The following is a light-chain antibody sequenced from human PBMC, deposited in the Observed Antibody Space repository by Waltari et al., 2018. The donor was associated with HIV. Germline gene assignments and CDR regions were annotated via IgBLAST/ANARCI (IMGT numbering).Light chain of an antibody. CDR3: QQRNNWPPEVS. CDR2: DAS. CDR1: DSVSHY. V-gene: IGKV3-11*01. J-gene: IGKJ5*01. Sequence: VSTQSPASLSLSPGATATLPCRPSDSVSHYLAWYQQKPGQAPRLLIYDASIRATGIPARFSGSGSRTDFTLTISSLEPEDFALYYCQQRNNWPPEVSFGQGTRLEIK.